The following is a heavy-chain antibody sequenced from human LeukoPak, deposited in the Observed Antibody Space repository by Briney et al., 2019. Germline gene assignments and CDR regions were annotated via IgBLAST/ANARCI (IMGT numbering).Heavy chain of an antibody. J-gene: IGHJ6*03. Sequence: GGSLRLSCAASGFTFSSYWMRWVRQAPGKGLEWVANIKQDGSEKYYADSVEGRFTISRDNARNTLYLQMNSLIAEDTAVYYCARGSSRIDYYYYCMDVWGKGTTVTVSS. D-gene: IGHD6-13*01. V-gene: IGHV3-7*01. CDR2: IKQDGSEK. CDR3: ARGSSRIDYYYYCMDV. CDR1: GFTFSSYW.